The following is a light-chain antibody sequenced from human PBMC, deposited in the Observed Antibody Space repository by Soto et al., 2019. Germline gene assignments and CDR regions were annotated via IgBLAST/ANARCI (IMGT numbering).Light chain of an antibody. CDR3: QQYGGSLT. Sequence: EIVLTQSPDTLSLSPGERATLSCSASQTVSNNYLAWYQQKPGQAPRLLIYGASSRATGIPDRFSGSGSGTDFSLTISRLEPEDFAVFFCQQYGGSLTFGGGTKVEIK. V-gene: IGKV3-20*01. J-gene: IGKJ4*01. CDR2: GAS. CDR1: QTVSNNY.